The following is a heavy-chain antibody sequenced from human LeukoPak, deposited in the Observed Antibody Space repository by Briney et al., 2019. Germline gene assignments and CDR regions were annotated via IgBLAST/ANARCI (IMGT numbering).Heavy chain of an antibody. CDR2: IKQDGSEE. J-gene: IGHJ3*02. CDR3: AREAYDFWSGYSSDAFDI. Sequence: GGSLRLSCVVSGFTFSLYWMNWVRQAPGKGLEWVANIKQDGSEEYYVDSVKGRFTISRDNAKNSLYLQMNSLRAEDTAVYYCAREAYDFWSGYSSDAFDIWGQGTLVTVSS. V-gene: IGHV3-7*01. CDR1: GFTFSLYW. D-gene: IGHD3-3*01.